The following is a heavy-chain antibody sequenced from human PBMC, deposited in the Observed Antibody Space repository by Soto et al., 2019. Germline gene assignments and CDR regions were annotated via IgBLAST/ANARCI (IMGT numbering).Heavy chain of an antibody. V-gene: IGHV1-69*08. J-gene: IGHJ5*02. CDR2: IIPMLGTA. D-gene: IGHD4-4*01. CDR1: GGTLNSYT. Sequence: QVQLAQSGAEVTKPGSSVKVSCKSSGGTLNSYTISWLRQAPGQGLEWMGKIIPMLGTADYAQEFQGRITSTADTSTGTAYMELSSLTSEDTAVYFCARANDYTNYVLFDPWGQGTLVTVSS. CDR3: ARANDYTNYVLFDP.